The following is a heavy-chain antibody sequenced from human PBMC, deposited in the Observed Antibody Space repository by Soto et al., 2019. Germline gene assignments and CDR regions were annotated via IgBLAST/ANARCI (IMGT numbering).Heavy chain of an antibody. CDR2: IYADVRST. D-gene: IGHD6-19*01. CDR1: GFSFSSYW. Sequence: EVQLVESGGGLVQPGGSLRLSCAASGFSFSSYWMHWVRQAPGKGLVWVSRIYADVRSTTYADSVKGRFSISRDNAKNIVYLQMNSLRAEDTAVYYCARGSIAVAPFDSWGQGTLVTVSS. J-gene: IGHJ4*02. V-gene: IGHV3-74*01. CDR3: ARGSIAVAPFDS.